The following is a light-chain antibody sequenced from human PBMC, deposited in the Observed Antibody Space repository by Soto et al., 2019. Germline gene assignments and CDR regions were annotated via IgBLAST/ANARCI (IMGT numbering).Light chain of an antibody. J-gene: IGKJ2*01. Sequence: DIQMTQSPSSLSASLGDRVTITCRASQDISTYLNWYQQKPGKAPNLLIYTVPNLETGVPSRFRGSGSGTVFTLTISALQPEDIATYYCQQYNCLPYTFGQGTRLEIE. V-gene: IGKV1-33*01. CDR3: QQYNCLPYT. CDR2: TVP. CDR1: QDISTY.